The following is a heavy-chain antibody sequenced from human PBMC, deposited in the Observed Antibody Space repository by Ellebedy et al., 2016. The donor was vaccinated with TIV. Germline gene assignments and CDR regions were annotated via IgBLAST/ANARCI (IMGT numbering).Heavy chain of an antibody. CDR1: GGTFSSYA. J-gene: IGHJ4*02. V-gene: IGHV1-69*13. CDR2: IIPIFGTA. D-gene: IGHD3-9*01. Sequence: AASVKVSCKASGGTFSSYAISWVRQAPGQGLEWMGGIIPIFGTANYAQKFQGRVTITADESTSTAYMELSSLRSEDLAVYYCARDLTPPRGERYFDWPTRGYYFDYWGQGTLVTVSS. CDR3: ARDLTPPRGERYFDWPTRGYYFDY.